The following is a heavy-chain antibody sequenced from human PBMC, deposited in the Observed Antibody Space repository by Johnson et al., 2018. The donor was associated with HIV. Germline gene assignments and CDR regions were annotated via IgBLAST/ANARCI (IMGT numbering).Heavy chain of an antibody. D-gene: IGHD6-13*01. Sequence: QVQLVESGGGVVQPGRSLRLSCAASGFTFSSYAMHWVRQAPGKGLEWVAVISYDGINKYYSDSVKGRFTISRDNSKNTLYLQMNSLRAEDTAVYYCARGLAADAFDIWGQGTMVTVSS. J-gene: IGHJ3*02. V-gene: IGHV3-30*04. CDR3: ARGLAADAFDI. CDR2: ISYDGINK. CDR1: GFTFSSYA.